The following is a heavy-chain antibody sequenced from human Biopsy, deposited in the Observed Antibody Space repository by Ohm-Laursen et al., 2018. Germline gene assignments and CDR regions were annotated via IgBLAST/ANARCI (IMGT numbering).Heavy chain of an antibody. V-gene: IGHV3-53*01. CDR3: QGGHLPPGQFYGVDA. CDR2: LHDRGVT. Sequence: SLRLSCAASVITVNDHYMSWVRPAPGKGLEWVSSLHDRGVTYYADSVKGRCTITGDNYKNTLFLQMNGLIAEDTAVYFCQGGHLPPGQFYGVDAWGQGTPVTVSS. J-gene: IGHJ5*01. CDR1: VITVNDHY. D-gene: IGHD2-8*01.